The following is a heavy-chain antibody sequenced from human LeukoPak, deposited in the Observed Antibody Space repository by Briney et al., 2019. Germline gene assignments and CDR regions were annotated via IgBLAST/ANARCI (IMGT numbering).Heavy chain of an antibody. V-gene: IGHV1-8*01. D-gene: IGHD2-15*01. J-gene: IGHJ5*02. Sequence: ASVKVSCKASGYTFTSYDINWVRQATGQGLEWMGWMNPNSGNTGYAQKFQGRVTMTRNTSISTAYMELSSLRSEDTAVYYCARGRYCSGGSCYSGWFDPWGQGTLVTVPS. CDR1: GYTFTSYD. CDR3: ARGRYCSGGSCYSGWFDP. CDR2: MNPNSGNT.